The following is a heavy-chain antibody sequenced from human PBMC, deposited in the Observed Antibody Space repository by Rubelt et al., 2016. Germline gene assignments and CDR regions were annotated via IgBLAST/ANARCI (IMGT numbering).Heavy chain of an antibody. J-gene: IGHJ5*02. D-gene: IGHD1-7*01. CDR2: IYYSGST. CDR3: ARHSITGITSIGGWFDP. CDR1: GGSISSYY. Sequence: QVQLQESGPGLVKPSETLSLTCTVSGGSISSYYWSWIRQPPGKGLEWIGYIYYSGSTNYNPSLKRRVTISVDTAKNQFSLKLSFVTAADTAVYYCARHSITGITSIGGWFDPWGQGTLVTVSS. V-gene: IGHV4-59*08.